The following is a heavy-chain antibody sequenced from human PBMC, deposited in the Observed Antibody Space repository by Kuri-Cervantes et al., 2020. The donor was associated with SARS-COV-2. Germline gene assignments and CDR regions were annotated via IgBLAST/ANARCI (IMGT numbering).Heavy chain of an antibody. CDR2: IHPNTGGT. CDR3: ARGGKDSPTSMYFYYHMDV. J-gene: IGHJ6*03. Sequence: ASVKVSCKASGYTFTAYFMHWVRQAPGQGLEYMGWIHPNTGGTPFAQKFPGRVTLTRDTSITTVYMELYSLTSDDTVVYYCARGGKDSPTSMYFYYHMDVWGRGTTVTVSS. D-gene: IGHD2-15*01. CDR1: GYTFTAYF. V-gene: IGHV1-2*02.